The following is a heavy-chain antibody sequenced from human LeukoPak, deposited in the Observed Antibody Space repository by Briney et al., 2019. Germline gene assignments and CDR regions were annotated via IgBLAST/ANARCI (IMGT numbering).Heavy chain of an antibody. D-gene: IGHD2-21*01. Sequence: GGSLRLSCAASGFTFSSYTMNWVRQAPGKGLEWVSAISGSGVGTYYADSVKGRFTISRDNSWNTLYLQVSSLRAEDTAVYYCAKDQVISGSEASDIWGQGTMVTVSS. CDR3: AKDQVISGSEASDI. CDR2: ISGSGVGT. J-gene: IGHJ3*02. CDR1: GFTFSSYT. V-gene: IGHV3-23*01.